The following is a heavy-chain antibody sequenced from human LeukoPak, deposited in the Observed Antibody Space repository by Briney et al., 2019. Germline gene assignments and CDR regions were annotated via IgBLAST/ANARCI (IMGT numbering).Heavy chain of an antibody. CDR1: GYSFTGYG. D-gene: IGHD4-17*01. J-gene: IGHJ4*02. CDR3: ARGIGSYGDSGLPFAY. CDR2: ISAYNGNT. V-gene: IGHV1-18*01. Sequence: ASVKVSCKASGYSFTGYGIGWGRPAPGQGPEWMGWISAYNGNTKYAQKFQGRVTMTTDTSTSTAYMELRSLRSDDTAVYYCARGIGSYGDSGLPFAYWGQGTLVTVSS.